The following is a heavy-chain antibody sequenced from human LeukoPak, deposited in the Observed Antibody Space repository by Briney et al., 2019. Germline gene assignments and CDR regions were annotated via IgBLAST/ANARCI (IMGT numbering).Heavy chain of an antibody. J-gene: IGHJ3*02. V-gene: IGHV4-39*01. CDR2: INYSGVT. CDR3: ARQWDILSGFDAFDI. D-gene: IGHD3-9*01. Sequence: SETLSLTCTVSDDSITSTLFYWVWIRQPPGKGLESIGTINYSGVTYYNPSLKRRVTISVDTSKNQFSLKLSSVTAADTAVYYCARQWDILSGFDAFDIWGQGTMVTVSS. CDR1: DDSITSTLFY.